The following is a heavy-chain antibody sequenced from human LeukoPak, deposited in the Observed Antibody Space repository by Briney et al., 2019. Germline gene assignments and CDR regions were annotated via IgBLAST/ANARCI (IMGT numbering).Heavy chain of an antibody. CDR3: ARDGKGALATIKGVEWFDP. D-gene: IGHD5-12*01. CDR1: GGFSSYA. Sequence: ASVKVSCKASGGFSSYAVNWVRQATGQGLEWMGWMNPNSGNTGYAQKFQGRVTMTRNTSISTAYMELSSLRSEDTAVYYCARDGKGALATIKGVEWFDPWGQGTLVTVSS. CDR2: MNPNSGNT. J-gene: IGHJ5*02. V-gene: IGHV1-8*02.